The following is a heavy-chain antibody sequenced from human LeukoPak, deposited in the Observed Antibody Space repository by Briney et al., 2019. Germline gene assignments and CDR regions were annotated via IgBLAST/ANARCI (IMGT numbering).Heavy chain of an antibody. CDR2: IYTSGST. J-gene: IGHJ4*02. D-gene: IGHD5-12*01. V-gene: IGHV4-4*07. CDR1: GGSISSYY. CDR3: AREPQYSGYMLD. Sequence: SETLSLTCTVSGGSISSYYWSWIRQPAGKGLEWIGRIYTSGSTNYNPSLKSRVTISVETSKNQFSLKLSSLTAADTAVYYCAREPQYSGYMLDWGQGTLVTVSS.